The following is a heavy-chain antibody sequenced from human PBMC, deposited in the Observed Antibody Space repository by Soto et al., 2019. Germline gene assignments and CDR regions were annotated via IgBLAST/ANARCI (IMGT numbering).Heavy chain of an antibody. CDR2: IHYSGST. V-gene: IGHV4-30-4*01. CDR1: GGSISSGDYY. D-gene: IGHD6-25*01. Sequence: QVQLQESGPGLVEPSQTLSLTCSVSGGSISSGDYYWSWIRQPPGKGLEWIGYIHYSGSTYYNPSLKSRVTISVDTSKNHFSLKLSSVTAADTAVYYCAHGSGGRDFDIWGQGTMVTVSS. J-gene: IGHJ3*02. CDR3: AHGSGGRDFDI.